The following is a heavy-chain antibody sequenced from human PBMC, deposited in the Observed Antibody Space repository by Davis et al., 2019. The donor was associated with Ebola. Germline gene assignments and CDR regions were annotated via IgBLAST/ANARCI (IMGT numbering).Heavy chain of an antibody. V-gene: IGHV3-30*18. J-gene: IGHJ4*02. CDR3: AKGLTSRHQLVPYFDY. CDR2: ISYDGSNK. CDR1: GFTFSSYG. D-gene: IGHD1-1*01. Sequence: PGGSLRLSCAASGFTFSSYGMHWVRQSPVKGLEWVAVISYDGSNKYFADSVKGRFTISRDNSNNTLYLQMNGLRADDTAFYYCAKGLTSRHQLVPYFDYWGQGTLVTVSS.